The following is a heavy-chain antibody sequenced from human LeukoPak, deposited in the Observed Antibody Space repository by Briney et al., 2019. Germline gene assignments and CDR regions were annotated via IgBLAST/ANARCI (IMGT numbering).Heavy chain of an antibody. CDR3: AIYYYDSSGYYYHDY. V-gene: IGHV3-7*03. CDR2: IKQDGSEK. D-gene: IGHD3-22*01. CDR1: GFTFSSYW. J-gene: IGHJ4*02. Sequence: GGSLRLSCAASGFTFSSYWMSWVRQAPGKGLEWVANIKQDGSEKYYVDSVKGRFTISRDNAKNSLYLQMNSLRAEDTAVYYCAIYYYDSSGYYYHDYWGQGTLVTVSS.